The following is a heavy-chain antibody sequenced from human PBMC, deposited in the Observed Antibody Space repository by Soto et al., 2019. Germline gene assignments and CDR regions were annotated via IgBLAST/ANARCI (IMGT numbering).Heavy chain of an antibody. CDR3: SRDVVVVAKALNN. J-gene: IGHJ4*02. D-gene: IGHD2-15*01. CDR1: GFTFSNDW. V-gene: IGHV3-7*01. CDR2: IKEDGSEK. Sequence: EVQLVESGGGLVQPGGSLRLSCAASGFTFSNDWMTWVRQAPGKGLEWVANIKEDGSEKHYVDSVKGRFTISRDNAKNSLYVQMNSLTVEDTAVYFCSRDVVVVAKALNNWGQGALVTVSS.